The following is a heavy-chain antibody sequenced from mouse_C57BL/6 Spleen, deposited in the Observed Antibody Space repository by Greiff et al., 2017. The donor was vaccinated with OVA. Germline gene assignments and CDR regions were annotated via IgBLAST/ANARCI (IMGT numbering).Heavy chain of an antibody. CDR1: GYTFTDYE. D-gene: IGHD2-2*01. J-gene: IGHJ2*01. CDR2: IDPETGGT. V-gene: IGHV1-15*01. CDR3: TRSGYGGWYFDY. Sequence: QVQLQQSGAELVRPGASVTLSCKASGYTFTDYEMHWVKQTPVHGLEWIGAIDPETGGTAYNQKFKGKAILTADKSSSTAYMELRSLTSEDSAVYYCTRSGYGGWYFDYWGQGTTLTVSS.